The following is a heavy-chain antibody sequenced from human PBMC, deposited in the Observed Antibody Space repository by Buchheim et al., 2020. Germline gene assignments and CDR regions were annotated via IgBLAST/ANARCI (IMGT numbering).Heavy chain of an antibody. D-gene: IGHD6-19*01. CDR2: ISYDGSNK. CDR3: ARPELSSGWYSHYYGMDV. V-gene: IGHV3-30-3*01. Sequence: QVQLVESGGGVVQPGRSLRLSCAASGFTFSSYAMHWVRQAPGKGLEWVAVISYDGSNKYYADSVKGRFTISRDNSKNTLYLQMNSLRAEDTAVYYCARPELSSGWYSHYYGMDVWGQGTT. J-gene: IGHJ6*02. CDR1: GFTFSSYA.